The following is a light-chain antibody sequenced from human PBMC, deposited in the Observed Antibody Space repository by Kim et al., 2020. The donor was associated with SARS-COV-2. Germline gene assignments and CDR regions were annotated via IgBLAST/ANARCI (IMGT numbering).Light chain of an antibody. CDR2: GNR. Sequence: RVTISCTGTSSNIGAGYDVHWYQQFPGTVPKLLIYGNRNRPSGVPDRFSGSKSGASASLAITGLQAEDEADYYCQAYDNSLTGYVFGTGTKVTVL. V-gene: IGLV1-40*03. CDR3: QAYDNSLTGYV. J-gene: IGLJ1*01. CDR1: SSNIGAGYD.